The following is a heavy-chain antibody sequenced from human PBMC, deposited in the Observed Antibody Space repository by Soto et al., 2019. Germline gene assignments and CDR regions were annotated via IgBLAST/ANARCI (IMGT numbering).Heavy chain of an antibody. J-gene: IGHJ6*02. D-gene: IGHD2-2*01. CDR2: IYYSGST. V-gene: IGHV4-59*01. Sequence: PSETLSLTCTVSGGSISSYYWSWIRQPPGKGLEWIGYIYYSGSTNYNPSLKSRVTISVDTSKNQFSLKLSSVTAADTAVYYCARHIVLVPAAIHAARSLRPYYYGMDVWGQGTTVTVSS. CDR1: GGSISSYY. CDR3: ARHIVLVPAAIHAARSLRPYYYGMDV.